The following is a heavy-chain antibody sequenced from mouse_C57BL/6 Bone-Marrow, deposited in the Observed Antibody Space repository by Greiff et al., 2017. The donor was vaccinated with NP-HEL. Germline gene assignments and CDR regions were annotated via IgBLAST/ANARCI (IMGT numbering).Heavy chain of an antibody. CDR3: SREIASDMDY. Sequence: QVQLQQPGAELVRPGSSVKLSCKASGYTFTSYWMHLVQPRPIQGLEWIGNLDPSDSEPHYNQKFTDKATLTVDKASSTAYMQLSSLTSEDSAVYYCSREIASDMDYWGQGTSVTVSS. D-gene: IGHD1-1*01. J-gene: IGHJ4*01. CDR1: GYTFTSYW. V-gene: IGHV1-52*01. CDR2: LDPSDSEP.